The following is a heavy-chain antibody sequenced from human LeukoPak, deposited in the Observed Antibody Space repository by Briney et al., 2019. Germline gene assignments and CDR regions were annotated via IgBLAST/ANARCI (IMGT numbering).Heavy chain of an antibody. J-gene: IGHJ6*02. D-gene: IGHD5-12*01. Sequence: ASVKVSCKASGYTFTSYAMHWVRQAPGQRLEWMGWSNAGNGNTKYSQEFQGRVTITRDTSASTAYMELSSLRSEDMAVYYCAREVGGIVATHHHFYGMDVWGQGTTVTVSS. CDR2: SNAGNGNT. V-gene: IGHV1-3*02. CDR3: AREVGGIVATHHHFYGMDV. CDR1: GYTFTSYA.